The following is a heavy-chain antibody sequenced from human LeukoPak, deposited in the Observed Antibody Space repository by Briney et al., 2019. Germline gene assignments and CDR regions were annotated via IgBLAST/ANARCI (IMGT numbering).Heavy chain of an antibody. CDR3: ARDTVNGPVVISLDL. V-gene: IGHV3-48*03. CDR2: INSADTVE. Sequence: PGGSLRLSCAASGFILGSSEMNWVRQAPGKGPEWVAYINSADTVEYYSDSVRGRFTMSRDNAKDFVYLQINSLRDEDTAVYYCARDTVNGPVVISLDLWGQGVLVTVSS. CDR1: GFILGSSE. D-gene: IGHD3-22*01. J-gene: IGHJ5*02.